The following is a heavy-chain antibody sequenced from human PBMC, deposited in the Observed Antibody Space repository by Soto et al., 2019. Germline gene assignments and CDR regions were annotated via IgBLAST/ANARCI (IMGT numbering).Heavy chain of an antibody. CDR1: GFTFSSYA. CDR3: AKEGSSGWYYYGMDV. CDR2: ISGSGGST. D-gene: IGHD6-19*01. J-gene: IGHJ6*02. V-gene: IGHV3-23*01. Sequence: HPGVSLRLSCAASGFTFSSYAMSWVRQAPGKGLEWVSAISGSGGSTYYADSVKGRFTISRDNSKNTLYLQMNSLRAEDTAVYYCAKEGSSGWYYYGMDVWGQGTTVTVSS.